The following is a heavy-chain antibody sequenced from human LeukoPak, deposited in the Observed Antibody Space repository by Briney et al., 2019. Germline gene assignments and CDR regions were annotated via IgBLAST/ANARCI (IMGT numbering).Heavy chain of an antibody. CDR1: GFTFSSYT. V-gene: IGHV3-64*01. CDR2: ISSNGGST. J-gene: IGHJ4*02. CDR3: ARTAGTAGGGFDY. D-gene: IGHD6-13*01. Sequence: GGSLRLSCAASGFTFSSYTMHWVRQAPGKGLEYVSAISSNGGSTYYANSVKGRFTISRDNSKNTLYLQMNSLRAEDTAVYYCARTAGTAGGGFDYWGQGTLVTVSS.